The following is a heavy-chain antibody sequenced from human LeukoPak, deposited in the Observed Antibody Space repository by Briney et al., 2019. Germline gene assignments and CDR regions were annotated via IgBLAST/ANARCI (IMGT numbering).Heavy chain of an antibody. V-gene: IGHV4-34*01. D-gene: IGHD3-16*01. CDR1: GGSFSGYY. J-gene: IGHJ4*02. CDR3: ARWLMGGFDY. CDR2: INHSGST. Sequence: PSETLSLTCAVYGGSFSGYYWSWIRQPPGKGLEWIGEINHSGSTNYNPSLKSRVTISVDTSKNQFSLKLSSVTAADTAVYYCARWLMGGFDYWGQGTLVAVSS.